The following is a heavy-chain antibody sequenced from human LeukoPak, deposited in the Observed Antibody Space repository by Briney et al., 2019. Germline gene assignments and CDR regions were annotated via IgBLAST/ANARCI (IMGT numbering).Heavy chain of an antibody. J-gene: IGHJ6*02. CDR1: GYTFTSYD. CDR3: ARDTSDYGMDV. CDR2: MNPNSGNT. V-gene: IGHV1-8*01. Sequence: ASVRVSCTASGYTFTSYDINWVRQAPGQGLEWMGWMNPNSGNTGYAQKFQGRVTMTRNTSISTAYMELSSLRSEDTAVYYCARDTSDYGMDVWGQGTTVTVSS.